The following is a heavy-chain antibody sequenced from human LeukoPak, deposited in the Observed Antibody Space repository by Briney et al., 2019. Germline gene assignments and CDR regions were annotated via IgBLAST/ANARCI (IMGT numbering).Heavy chain of an antibody. CDR3: AKDLSGADDY. CDR2: ISYDGSNK. CDR1: GFTFSSYG. Sequence: GGSLRLSCAASGFTFSSYGMHLVRQAPGKGLEWVAVISYDGSNKYYADSVKGRFTISRDNSKNTLYLQMNSLRAEDTAVYYCAKDLSGADDYWGQGTLVTVSS. V-gene: IGHV3-30*18. D-gene: IGHD1-26*01. J-gene: IGHJ4*02.